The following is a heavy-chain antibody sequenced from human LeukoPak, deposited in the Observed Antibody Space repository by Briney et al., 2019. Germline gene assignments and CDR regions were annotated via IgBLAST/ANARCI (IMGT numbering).Heavy chain of an antibody. CDR1: GGSISSGGYY. CDR3: ARHSIAVAGTLAY. V-gene: IGHV4-30-2*01. Sequence: SETLSLTCTVSGGSISSGGYYWSWIRQPPGKGLEWIGYIYHSGSTYYNPSLKSRVTISVDRSKNQFSLKLSSVTAADTAVYYCARHSIAVAGTLAYWGQGTLVTVSS. CDR2: IYHSGST. J-gene: IGHJ4*02. D-gene: IGHD6-19*01.